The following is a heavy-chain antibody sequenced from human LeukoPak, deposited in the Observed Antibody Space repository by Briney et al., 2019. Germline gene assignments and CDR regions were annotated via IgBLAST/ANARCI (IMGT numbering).Heavy chain of an antibody. J-gene: IGHJ5*02. CDR2: ISSSSRAT. Sequence: GGPLRLSCTASGFTFSNYHMKWVRQAPGKGLEWVSYISSSSRATYYADSVKGRFAISRDNAKNSLYLQMNSLTDEDTAVYYCAAYSNYAYSFDPWGQGTLVTVSS. CDR1: GFTFSNYH. V-gene: IGHV3-48*02. CDR3: AAYSNYAYSFDP. D-gene: IGHD4-11*01.